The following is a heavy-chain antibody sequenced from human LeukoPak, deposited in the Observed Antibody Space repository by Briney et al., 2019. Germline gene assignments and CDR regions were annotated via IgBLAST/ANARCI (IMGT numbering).Heavy chain of an antibody. J-gene: IGHJ5*02. CDR2: INSNSGGT. Sequence: ASVNASSKASGHTFPGYYMQWVRQAPGHGLEWRGWINSNSGGTNYAREFQGRVTMTRDTSISTAYMELSRLRSDVTAVYYCARVAGGRYCSTTGCYMSGWFDPWGQGTLVTVAS. D-gene: IGHD2-2*02. CDR3: ARVAGGRYCSTTGCYMSGWFDP. CDR1: GHTFPGYY. V-gene: IGHV1-2*02.